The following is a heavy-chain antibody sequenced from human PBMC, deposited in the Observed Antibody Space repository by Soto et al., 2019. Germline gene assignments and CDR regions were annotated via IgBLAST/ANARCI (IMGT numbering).Heavy chain of an antibody. Sequence: EVQLVQSGAEVKKPGESLKISCKASGYTFTSYWIAWVRQMSGKGLEWMGTIYPGDSDTRYSPSFQGQVTISADTSISIAYLQWSSLKASDTAVYYCAMRGPHGSGTGGFDYWGQGTLVTVSS. V-gene: IGHV5-51*03. J-gene: IGHJ4*02. CDR3: AMRGPHGSGTGGFDY. CDR1: GYTFTSYW. D-gene: IGHD3-10*01. CDR2: IYPGDSDT.